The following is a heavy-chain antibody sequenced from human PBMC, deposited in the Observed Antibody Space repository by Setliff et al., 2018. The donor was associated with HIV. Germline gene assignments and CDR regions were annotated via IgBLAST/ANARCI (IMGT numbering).Heavy chain of an antibody. CDR2: IYSGGST. CDR3: AKSSSGMDY. D-gene: IGHD3-22*01. V-gene: IGHV3-53*05. CDR1: GFTVSSNY. J-gene: IGHJ4*02. Sequence: PGGSLRLSCAASGFTVSSNYMSWVRQAPGKGLEWVSVIYSGGSTYYADSVKGRSTISRDNSKNSLYLQMNSLRTEDTALYYCAKSSSGMDYWGQGTLVTVSS.